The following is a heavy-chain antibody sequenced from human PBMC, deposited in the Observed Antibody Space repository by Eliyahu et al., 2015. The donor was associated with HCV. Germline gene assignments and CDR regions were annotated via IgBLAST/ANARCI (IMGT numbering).Heavy chain of an antibody. CDR1: GFAFSATD. Sequence: EVQLLESGGGLAQPGGSLRLSCVVSGFAFSATDMTWARQVPGKGLEWISTITTGDGTSYYADSVRGRFTISRDNSINTLYLQMNSLRADDTAIYYCALRSGWFFWGQGTLVTVSS. CDR3: ALRSGWFF. V-gene: IGHV3-23*01. CDR2: ITTGDGTS. J-gene: IGHJ4*02. D-gene: IGHD6-19*01.